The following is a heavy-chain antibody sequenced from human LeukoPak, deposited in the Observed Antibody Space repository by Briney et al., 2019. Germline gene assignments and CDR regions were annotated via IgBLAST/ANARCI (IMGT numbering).Heavy chain of an antibody. CDR3: ARLGPGIAAAGTY. D-gene: IGHD6-13*01. J-gene: IGHJ4*02. V-gene: IGHV4-39*01. CDR2: IYYSGST. Sequence: PSETLSLTCTVSGGSISSSSYYWGWIRQPPGKGLEWIGGIYYSGSTYYNPSLKSRVTISVDTSKNQFSLKLSSVTAADTAVYYCARLGPGIAAAGTYWGQGTLVTVSS. CDR1: GGSISSSSYY.